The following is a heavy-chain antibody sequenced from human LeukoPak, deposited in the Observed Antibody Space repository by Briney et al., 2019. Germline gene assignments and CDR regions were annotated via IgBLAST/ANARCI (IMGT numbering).Heavy chain of an antibody. CDR1: GFTFSSYA. CDR3: VKEGDYGYYFDY. V-gene: IGHV3-64D*06. J-gene: IGHJ4*02. D-gene: IGHD3-16*01. CDR2: ISSTGGTT. Sequence: GGSLRLSCSASGFTFSSYAMSWVRQAAGKGLEYVSAISSTGGTTYYTDSVKGRFTISRDDSKNTLYLRMSSLRAEDTAVYYCVKEGDYGYYFDYWGQGTLVTVSS.